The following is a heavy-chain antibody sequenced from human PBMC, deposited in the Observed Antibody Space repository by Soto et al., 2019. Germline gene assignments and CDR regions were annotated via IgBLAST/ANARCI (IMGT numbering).Heavy chain of an antibody. CDR3: ARDLSWGSNWYYYMDV. V-gene: IGHV3-21*01. J-gene: IGHJ6*03. CDR2: ISSSSVI. CDR1: GFTFSSYA. Sequence: GGSLRLSCAASGFTFSSYAMSWVRQAPGKGLEWVSAISSSSVIDYADSVKGRFTVSRDNARNSLYLQMNSLRAEDTAVYYCARDLSWGSNWYYYMDVWGKGTTVTVSS. D-gene: IGHD7-27*01.